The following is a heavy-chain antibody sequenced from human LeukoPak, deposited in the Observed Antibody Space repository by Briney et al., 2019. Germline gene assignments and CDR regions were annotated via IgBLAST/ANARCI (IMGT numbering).Heavy chain of an antibody. CDR1: GFTFINTW. Sequence: GGSLRLSCAASGFTFINTWVNWVRQAPGKGLEWVGRIKSEIDGGATDYAAPVQGRFTISRDDSQATLYLQMNSLKTEDTAVYYCTTGGSVIVAGTRAFDIWGQGTMVTVSS. D-gene: IGHD5-12*01. J-gene: IGHJ3*02. CDR3: TTGGSVIVAGTRAFDI. CDR2: IKSEIDGGAT. V-gene: IGHV3-15*07.